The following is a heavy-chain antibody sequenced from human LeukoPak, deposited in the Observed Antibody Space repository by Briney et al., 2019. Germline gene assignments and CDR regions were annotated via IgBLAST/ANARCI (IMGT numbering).Heavy chain of an antibody. J-gene: IGHJ2*01. CDR1: GGSFSGYY. Sequence: SETLSLTCAVSGGSFSGYYWSWIRQPPGKGLEWIGEISHSGSTNYSPTLKSRVTISVDTSKNQFSLNLSSVTAADTAVYYCARALVRATMVWYFDLWGRGTLVTVSS. CDR2: ISHSGST. D-gene: IGHD5-12*01. V-gene: IGHV4-34*01. CDR3: ARALVRATMVWYFDL.